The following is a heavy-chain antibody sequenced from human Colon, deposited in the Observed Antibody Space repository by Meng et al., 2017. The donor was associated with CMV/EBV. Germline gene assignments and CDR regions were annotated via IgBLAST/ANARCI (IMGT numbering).Heavy chain of an antibody. V-gene: IGHV3-74*01. CDR2: IVSGGGDP. CDR3: ARETSVGFDY. CDR1: GFTFSSYL. D-gene: IGHD4-11*01. J-gene: IGHJ4*02. Sequence: LSCAASGFTFSSYLMHLVRQAPGKGPVCVSRIVSGGGDPGYADPMEGRFTISRDNTKNILYLQINDLQVEDTALYYCARETSVGFDYWGQGTLVTVSS.